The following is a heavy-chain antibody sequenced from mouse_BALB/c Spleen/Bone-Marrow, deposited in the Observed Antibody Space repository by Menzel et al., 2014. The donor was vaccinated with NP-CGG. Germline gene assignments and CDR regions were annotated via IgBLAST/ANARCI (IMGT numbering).Heavy chain of an antibody. CDR3: ASYRYGWYFDV. CDR2: IVPANGNT. V-gene: IGHV14-3*02. Sequence: EVKLQESGAELVKPGASVKLSCTTSGFNIKDTYMHWVKLRPEQGLEWIGRIVPANGNTKYAPKFQGKATITADTSSNTAYLQLSSLTSEDTAVYFCASYRYGWYFDVWGAGTTVTVSS. J-gene: IGHJ1*01. D-gene: IGHD2-14*01. CDR1: GFNIKDTY.